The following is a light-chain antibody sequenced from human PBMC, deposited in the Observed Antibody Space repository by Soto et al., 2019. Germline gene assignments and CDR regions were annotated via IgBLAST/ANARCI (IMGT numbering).Light chain of an antibody. V-gene: IGKV3-20*01. CDR2: RAS. CDR1: QSVRDN. CDR3: QQYGTLIT. J-gene: IGKJ5*01. Sequence: EILLTQSPGALAVSPGEVATLSCRASQSVRDNLAWYQQKPGQAPRLLIYRASIRATGVPARFSGSGSGTDFTLTISRLEPEDFAVYYCQQYGTLITFGQGTRLEIK.